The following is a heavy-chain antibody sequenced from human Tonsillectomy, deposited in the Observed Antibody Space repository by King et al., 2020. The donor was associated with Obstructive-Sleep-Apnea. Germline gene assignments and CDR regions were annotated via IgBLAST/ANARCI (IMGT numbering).Heavy chain of an antibody. J-gene: IGHJ4*02. Sequence: QLQESGPGLVKPSETLSLTCTVSGGSISSSSYYWGWIRQPPGKGLEWIGSIYYSGSTYYNPSLKSRVTISVDTSKNQFSLKLSPVTAADTAVYYCARGDCSGGSCYRGGYYFDYWGQGTLVTVSS. CDR3: ARGDCSGGSCYRGGYYFDY. CDR1: GGSISSSSYY. D-gene: IGHD2-15*01. V-gene: IGHV4-39*01. CDR2: IYYSGST.